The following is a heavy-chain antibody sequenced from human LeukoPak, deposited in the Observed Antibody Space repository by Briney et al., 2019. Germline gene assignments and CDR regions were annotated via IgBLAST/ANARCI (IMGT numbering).Heavy chain of an antibody. CDR2: IYYSGST. CDR3: AREEYSGYDHSSLYFDY. CDR1: GGSISSYY. V-gene: IGHV4-59*12. D-gene: IGHD5-12*01. Sequence: SETLSLTCTVSGGSISSYYWSWIRQPPGKGLEWIGYIYYSGSTYYNPSLKSRVTISVDTSKNQFSLKLSSVTAADTAVYYCAREEYSGYDHSSLYFDYWGQGTLVTVSS. J-gene: IGHJ4*02.